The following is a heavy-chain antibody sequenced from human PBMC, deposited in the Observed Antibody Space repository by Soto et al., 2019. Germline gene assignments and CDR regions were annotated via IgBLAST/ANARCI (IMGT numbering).Heavy chain of an antibody. Sequence: QVQLVESGGGVVQPGRSLRLSWAASGLTFSSYGMHWVRQAPGKGLERVAVISYDGSNKYYADSVKGRFTISRDNSKNTLYLQMHSLRAEDTGVYYCAKDRQQLELGLWYGMYVWRQGPTVTVSS. CDR3: AKDRQQLELGLWYGMYV. CDR1: GLTFSSYG. J-gene: IGHJ6*02. V-gene: IGHV3-30*18. D-gene: IGHD6-13*01. CDR2: ISYDGSNK.